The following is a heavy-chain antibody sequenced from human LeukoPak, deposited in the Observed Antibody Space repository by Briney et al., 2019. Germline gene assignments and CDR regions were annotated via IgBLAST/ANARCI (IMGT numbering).Heavy chain of an antibody. V-gene: IGHV4-34*01. CDR3: ARVGRDFWSGTNWFDP. CDR1: GGSFSGYY. Sequence: SETLSLTCAVYGGSFSGYYWSWIRQPPGKGLEWIGEINHSGSTNYNPSLKSRVTISVDTSKNQFSLKLSSVTAADTAVYCCARVGRDFWSGTNWFDPWGQGTLVTVSS. CDR2: INHSGST. J-gene: IGHJ5*02. D-gene: IGHD3-3*01.